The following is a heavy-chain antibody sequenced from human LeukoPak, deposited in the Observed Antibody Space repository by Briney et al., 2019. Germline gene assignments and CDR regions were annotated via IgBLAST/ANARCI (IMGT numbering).Heavy chain of an antibody. CDR1: GYTFSGYY. CDR3: ASGGAAYCSSASCYHMEYFDY. D-gene: IGHD2-2*01. J-gene: IGHJ4*02. V-gene: IGHV1-2*02. Sequence: GASVKVSCKASGYTFSGYYIHWVRQAPGQGLEWLGWINPNSGGTNYAQKFQGRVTMTRDTSISTAYMELSRPRSDDTAVYYCASGGAAYCSSASCYHMEYFDYWGQGTLVTVSS. CDR2: INPNSGGT.